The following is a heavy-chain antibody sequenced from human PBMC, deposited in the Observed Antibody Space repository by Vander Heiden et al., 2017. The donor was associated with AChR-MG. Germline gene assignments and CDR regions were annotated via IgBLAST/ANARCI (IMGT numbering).Heavy chain of an antibody. CDR1: GGSISSSNYH. D-gene: IGHD3-22*01. CDR3: ARRHYYDSSGDVDY. CDR2: ILYSGTT. Sequence: QLQLQESGPGLVKPSDTLSLTCTVPGGSISSSNYHWDWIRQPPGKGLEWIGNILYSGTTYYNPSLKSRVTISVDTSKNQFSLKLSSVTAADTAVYYCARRHYYDSSGDVDYWGQGTLVTVSS. J-gene: IGHJ4*02. V-gene: IGHV4-39*01.